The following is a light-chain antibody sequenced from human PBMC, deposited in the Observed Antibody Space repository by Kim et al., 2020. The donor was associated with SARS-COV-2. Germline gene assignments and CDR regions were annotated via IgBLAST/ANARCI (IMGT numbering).Light chain of an antibody. J-gene: IGKJ1*01. CDR1: QSISSN. CDR2: GAS. Sequence: VSPGERATLFCRASQSISSNLAWYQQKAGQVPRLLIYGASTRATGVPARFSGSGSGTEFTLTISSLQSEDFAVYYCQQYNNWWTFGQGTKVDIK. CDR3: QQYNNWWT. V-gene: IGKV3-15*01.